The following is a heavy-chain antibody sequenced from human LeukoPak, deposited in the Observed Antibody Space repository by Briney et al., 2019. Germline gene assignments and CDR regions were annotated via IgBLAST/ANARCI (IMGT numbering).Heavy chain of an antibody. V-gene: IGHV1-69*04. J-gene: IGHJ4*02. CDR2: IIPVLGIA. CDR1: GGTFSSYT. D-gene: IGHD2-2*01. Sequence: GSSVKVSCKASGGTFSSYTISWVRQAPGQGLEWMGRIIPVLGIANYAQKFQGRVTINADKSTSTAYMELSSLRSEDTAVYYCARDSVLVPAATFDYWGQGTLVTVSS. CDR3: ARDSVLVPAATFDY.